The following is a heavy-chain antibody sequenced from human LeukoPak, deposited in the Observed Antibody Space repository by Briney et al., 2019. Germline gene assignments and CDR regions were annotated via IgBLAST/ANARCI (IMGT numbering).Heavy chain of an antibody. J-gene: IGHJ5*02. V-gene: IGHV1-2*02. CDR2: ISPNSGGT. CDR3: ARDPGVTNWFDP. Sequence: ASVKVSCTASGYTFNVYYLHWVRQAPGQGPEWMGWISPNSGGTNYAQKFQGRVTMTRDTSISTAYMELSSLRSDDTAVYYCARDPGVTNWFDPWGQGTLVTISS. CDR1: GYTFNVYY. D-gene: IGHD2-21*02.